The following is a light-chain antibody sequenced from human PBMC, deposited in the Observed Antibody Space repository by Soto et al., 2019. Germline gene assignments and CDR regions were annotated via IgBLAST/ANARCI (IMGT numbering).Light chain of an antibody. CDR2: EVS. J-gene: IGLJ1*01. CDR3: SSYAGSNNYV. Sequence: QSALTQPPSASGSAVQSVTISCTGTSSDGGGYNYVSWYRQHPGEAPKLMIYEVSKRPLVVPDRFSGSKSGNTASLTVSGLQAEDEADYYCSSYAGSNNYVFGTGTKVTVL. V-gene: IGLV2-8*01. CDR1: SSDGGGYNY.